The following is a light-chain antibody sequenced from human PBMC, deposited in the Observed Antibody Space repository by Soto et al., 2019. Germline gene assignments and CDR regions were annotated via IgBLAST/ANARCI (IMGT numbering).Light chain of an antibody. V-gene: IGLV1-44*01. CDR1: SSNIGINT. J-gene: IGLJ3*02. CDR2: TNV. CDR3: AAWDDSLNGWV. Sequence: QLVLTQPPSASGTPGQRVTISCSGGSSNIGINTVDWYQQVPGTAPKLLIYTNVYRPSGVPDRFSGSKSGTSASLAISGLQSEDEADYYCAAWDDSLNGWVFGGGTKLTVL.